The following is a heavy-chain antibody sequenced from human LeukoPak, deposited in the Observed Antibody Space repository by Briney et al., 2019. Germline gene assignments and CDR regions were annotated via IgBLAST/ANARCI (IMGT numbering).Heavy chain of an antibody. V-gene: IGHV4-38-2*01. Sequence: SETLSLTCAVSGYSISSGYYWGWIRQPPGEGLEWIGSIYHSGSTYYNPSLKSRVTISVDTSKNQFSLKLSSVTAADTAVYYCARNIPPGVRGVTMWFDPWGQGTLVTVSS. CDR3: ARNIPPGVRGVTMWFDP. CDR2: IYHSGST. J-gene: IGHJ5*02. CDR1: GYSISSGYY. D-gene: IGHD3-10*01.